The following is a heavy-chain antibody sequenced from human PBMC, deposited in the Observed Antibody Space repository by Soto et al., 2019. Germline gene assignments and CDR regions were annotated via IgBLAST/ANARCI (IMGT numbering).Heavy chain of an antibody. Sequence: GRSPRLSCAACGFTFSSYSMNLVRQAPGKGLEGVSYIGSSSSTIYYADSVKGRFPISRDNAKNSLYQQLNSLRDEDTAGYYCARDKGYVVVPAANYYGMDVWRQGTTVTVSS. D-gene: IGHD2-2*01. CDR3: ARDKGYVVVPAANYYGMDV. CDR1: GFTFSSYS. CDR2: IGSSSSTI. J-gene: IGHJ6*02. V-gene: IGHV3-48*02.